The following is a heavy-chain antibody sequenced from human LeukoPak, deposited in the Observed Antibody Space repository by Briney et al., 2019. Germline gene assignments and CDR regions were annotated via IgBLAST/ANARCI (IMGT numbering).Heavy chain of an antibody. V-gene: IGHV6-1*01. Sequence: SQTLSLTCAISGDSVSSNSAAWNWIRQSPSRGLEWLGRTYYRSKWYNEYALFMQGRISIDPDTSKNQFSLQLKTVTPEDTAIYYCARAETYSERIFDFWGQGALVTVSS. CDR3: ARAETYSERIFDF. CDR2: TYYRSKWYN. D-gene: IGHD1-26*01. CDR1: GDSVSSNSAA. J-gene: IGHJ4*02.